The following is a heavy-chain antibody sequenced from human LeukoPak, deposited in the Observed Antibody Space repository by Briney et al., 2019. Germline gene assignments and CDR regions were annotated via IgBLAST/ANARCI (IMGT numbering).Heavy chain of an antibody. V-gene: IGHV3-74*01. CDR3: ARDISLRMDA. CDR1: GFTFSPYW. Sequence: GGSLRLSCAASGFTFSPYWIHWVRQAPGKGLMWVSIISGDGSNRRYADSVKGRFTISRDNAKSTLYLQMNSLRAEDTAVYYCARDISLRMDAWGQGTTVTVSS. CDR2: ISGDGSNR. J-gene: IGHJ6*01.